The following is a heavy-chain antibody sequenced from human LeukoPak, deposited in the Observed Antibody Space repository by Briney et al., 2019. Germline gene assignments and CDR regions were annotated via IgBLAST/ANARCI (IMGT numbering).Heavy chain of an antibody. D-gene: IGHD3-10*01. J-gene: IGHJ4*02. CDR3: ARQGWFGELLPPLAY. V-gene: IGHV4-39*01. Sequence: SETLSLTCAVSGGSISSGSYYWGWIRQPPGKGLEWVGSIYYSGSTYYNPSLKSRVTISVDTSKNRCSLKLSSVTASDTAVYYCARQGWFGELLPPLAYWGQGTLVTV. CDR2: IYYSGST. CDR1: GGSISSGSYY.